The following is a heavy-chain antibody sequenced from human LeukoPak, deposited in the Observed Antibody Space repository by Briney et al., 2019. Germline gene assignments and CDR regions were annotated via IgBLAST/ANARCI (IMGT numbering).Heavy chain of an antibody. CDR2: INHSGSA. CDR3: ARSKWELQAALASYAFDI. Sequence: SETLSLTCAVYGGSFSGYYWSWIRQPPGKGLEWVGEINHSGSANYNPSLKSRVTISVDTSKNQFSLKLSSVTAADTAVYYCARSKWELQAALASYAFDIWGQGTMVTVSS. J-gene: IGHJ3*02. CDR1: GGSFSGYY. V-gene: IGHV4-34*01. D-gene: IGHD1-26*01.